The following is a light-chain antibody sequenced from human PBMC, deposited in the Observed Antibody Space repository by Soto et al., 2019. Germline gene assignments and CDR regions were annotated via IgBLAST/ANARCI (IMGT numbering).Light chain of an antibody. V-gene: IGLV2-14*03. J-gene: IGLJ1*01. Sequence: QSVLTQPASVSGSPGQSITISCTGTSNDVGGYNYVSWYQQHPGKAPKLMIYDVSNRPSGVSNRFSGSKSANTASLTISGLQTEDESDYYCSSYTGSSTYVFGNGTKVTVL. CDR1: SNDVGGYNY. CDR2: DVS. CDR3: SSYTGSSTYV.